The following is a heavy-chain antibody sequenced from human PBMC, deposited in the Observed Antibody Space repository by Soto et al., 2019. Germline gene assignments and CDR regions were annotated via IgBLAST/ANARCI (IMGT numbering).Heavy chain of an antibody. CDR2: INSDESTT. J-gene: IGHJ4*02. CDR1: GFTFSTYW. CDR3: ARGANRGYYYVSLDH. D-gene: IGHD3-22*01. V-gene: IGHV3-74*01. Sequence: EVQLVESGGGLVQPGGSLRLSCAASGFTFSTYWMHWVRQAPGKGLVWVSRINSDESTTSYADSVKGRFTISRDNAKNTLYLHMNSLRAEDTAVYYCARGANRGYYYVSLDHWGQGTLVTVSS.